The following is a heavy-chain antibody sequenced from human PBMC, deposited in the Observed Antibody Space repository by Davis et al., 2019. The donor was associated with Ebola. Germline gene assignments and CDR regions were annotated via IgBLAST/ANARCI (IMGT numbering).Heavy chain of an antibody. CDR1: GYTFTSYY. V-gene: IGHV1-2*04. D-gene: IGHD4-17*01. CDR3: ARYRPTTVTRPVYYGMDV. CDR2: INPNSGGT. J-gene: IGHJ6*02. Sequence: AASVKVSCKASGYTFTSYYMHWVRQAPGQGLEWMGWINPNSGGTNYAQKFQGWVTMTRDTSISTAYMELSRLRSDDTAVYYCARYRPTTVTRPVYYGMDVWGQGTTVTVSS.